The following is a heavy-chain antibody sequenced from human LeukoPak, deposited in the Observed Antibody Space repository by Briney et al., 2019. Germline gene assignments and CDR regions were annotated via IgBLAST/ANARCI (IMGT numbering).Heavy chain of an antibody. V-gene: IGHV3-66*01. CDR3: ARGRPADYPSYWFFAL. CDR2: IYTAGDT. Sequence: GGSLRLSCAASGFTVSSNYMSWVRQAPGKGLDWISVIYTAGDTYYADPVKGGFSISRDNSKNMVYLQMNSLRAEDTAVYYCARGRPADYPSYWFFALWGRGTLVTVSS. CDR1: GFTVSSNY. D-gene: IGHD4-11*01. J-gene: IGHJ2*01.